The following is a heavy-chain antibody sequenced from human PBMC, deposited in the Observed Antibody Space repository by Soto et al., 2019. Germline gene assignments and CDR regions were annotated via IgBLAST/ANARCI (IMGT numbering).Heavy chain of an antibody. V-gene: IGHV3-30-3*01. CDR1: GFTFNRHP. J-gene: IGHJ4*02. CDR3: ARASGHIYATLHGPFDH. D-gene: IGHD2-8*01. CDR2: ISHDGNNK. Sequence: QVQLVESGGGVVQPGRSLRLSCAASGFTFNRHPLHWVRQAPGKGLEWVEVISHDGNNKYYAESVKGRFTISRDNSMNMLYLQMHGLRTEDTAIFYCARASGHIYATLHGPFDHWGQGALVTVSS.